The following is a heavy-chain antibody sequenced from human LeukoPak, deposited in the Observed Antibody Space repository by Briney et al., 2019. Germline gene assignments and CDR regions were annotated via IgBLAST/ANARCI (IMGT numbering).Heavy chain of an antibody. V-gene: IGHV3-23*01. CDR1: GFTFSSYA. D-gene: IGHD3-22*01. Sequence: PGGSLRLSCAASGFTFSSYAMSWVRQAPGKGLEWVSGISGSGGSTYYADSVKGRFTISRDNSKNTLFLQMNSLRAEDTAIYYCAKALISGCYYWYFDYWGQGTLVTVSS. CDR3: AKALISGCYYWYFDY. CDR2: ISGSGGST. J-gene: IGHJ4*02.